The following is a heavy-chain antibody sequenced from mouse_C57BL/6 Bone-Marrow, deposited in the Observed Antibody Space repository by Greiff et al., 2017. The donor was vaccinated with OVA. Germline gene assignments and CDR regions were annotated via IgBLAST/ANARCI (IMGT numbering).Heavy chain of an antibody. Sequence: DVKLVESGGGLVKPGGSLKLSCAASGFTFSSYAMSWVRQTPEKRLEWVATISDGGSYTYYPDNVKGRFTISRDNAKNNLYLQMSHLKSEDTAMYYCAREGYYGSYWYFDVWGTGTTVNVSS. J-gene: IGHJ1*03. D-gene: IGHD1-1*01. CDR1: GFTFSSYA. V-gene: IGHV5-4*01. CDR3: AREGYYGSYWYFDV. CDR2: ISDGGSYT.